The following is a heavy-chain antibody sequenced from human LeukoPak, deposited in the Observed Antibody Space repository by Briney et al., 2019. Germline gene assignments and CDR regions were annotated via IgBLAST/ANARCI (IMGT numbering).Heavy chain of an antibody. J-gene: IGHJ3*02. D-gene: IGHD5-18*01. CDR1: GGSISSYY. CDR3: ARGHVGQLWFVPVVAFDK. V-gene: IGHV4-59*01. Sequence: PSETLSLTCTVSGGSISSYYWSWIRQPPGKGLEWIGYIYYSGSTNYNPSLKSRVTISVDTSKNQFSLKLSSVTAADTAVYYCARGHVGQLWFVPVVAFDKWGQGTMVTVSS. CDR2: IYYSGST.